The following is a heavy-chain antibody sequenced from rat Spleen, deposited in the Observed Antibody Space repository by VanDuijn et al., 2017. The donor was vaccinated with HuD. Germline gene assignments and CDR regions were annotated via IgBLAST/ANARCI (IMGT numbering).Heavy chain of an antibody. D-gene: IGHD1-5*01. Sequence: EVQLQESGPGLVKPSQSLSLTCSVTGYSITSTYWGWIRKFPGNKMEWMGYISYSGSTSYNPSLKSRISITRDTSKNQFFLQLNSVTTEDTATYYCAREAIGTTPYYVMDAWGQGASVTVSS. J-gene: IGHJ4*01. V-gene: IGHV3-1*01. CDR3: AREAIGTTPYYVMDA. CDR1: GYSITSTY. CDR2: ISYSGST.